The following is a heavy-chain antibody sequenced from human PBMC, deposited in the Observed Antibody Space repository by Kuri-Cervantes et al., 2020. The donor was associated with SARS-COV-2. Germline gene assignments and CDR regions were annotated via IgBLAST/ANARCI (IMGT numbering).Heavy chain of an antibody. D-gene: IGHD6-6*01. CDR2: IYYSGGT. J-gene: IGHJ3*02. V-gene: IGHV4-59*01. CDR3: ARDVGSSGAFDI. Sequence: SETLSLTCTVSGCSISSYYWSWIRQPPGKGLEWIGYIYYSGGTNYNPSLKSRVTISADTSTNQFSLKLSSVTAADTAVYYCARDVGSSGAFDIWGQGTMVTVSS. CDR1: GCSISSYY.